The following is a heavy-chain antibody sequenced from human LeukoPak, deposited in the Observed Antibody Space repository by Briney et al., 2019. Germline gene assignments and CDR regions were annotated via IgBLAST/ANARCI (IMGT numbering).Heavy chain of an antibody. J-gene: IGHJ4*02. D-gene: IGHD3-9*01. CDR3: VKDGRLSLIGYRLNYFDW. CDR2: ISSNGDAT. CDR1: GFTFSGHA. Sequence: GGSLRLSCSASGFTFSGHAMHWVRQAPGEGLQYVSAISSNGDATYYADSVKDRFSVSRDNPKNTLYLQMRSLTTDDTAVYYCVKDGRLSLIGYRLNYFDWWGRGTLVTVSS. V-gene: IGHV3-64D*08.